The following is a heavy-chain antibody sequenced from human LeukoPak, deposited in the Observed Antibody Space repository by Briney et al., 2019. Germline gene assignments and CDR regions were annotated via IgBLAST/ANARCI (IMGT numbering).Heavy chain of an antibody. J-gene: IGHJ4*02. CDR1: GGSISGSSYY. D-gene: IGHD3-10*01. CDR3: AKETNRYGSGSYPDY. V-gene: IGHV3-23*01. Sequence: ETLSLTCTVSGGSISGSSYYWGWIRQPPGTGLEWVSSISGSGGITYYADSVKGRFTISRDNSKNTLYLQMNSLRAEDTAVYYCAKETNRYGSGSYPDYWGQGTLVTVSS. CDR2: ISGSGGIT.